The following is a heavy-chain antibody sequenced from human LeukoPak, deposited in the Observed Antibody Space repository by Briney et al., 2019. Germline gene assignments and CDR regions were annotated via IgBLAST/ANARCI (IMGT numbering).Heavy chain of an antibody. D-gene: IGHD4-17*01. V-gene: IGHV3-33*01. J-gene: IGHJ4*02. Sequence: GGSLRLSCAASGFTFSSYGMHWVRQAPGKGLEWVAVIWYDGSNKYYADSVKGRFTISRDNSKNTLYLQMNSLRAEDTAVYYCARHYGDYVFDYWGQGTLVTVSS. CDR2: IWYDGSNK. CDR1: GFTFSSYG. CDR3: ARHYGDYVFDY.